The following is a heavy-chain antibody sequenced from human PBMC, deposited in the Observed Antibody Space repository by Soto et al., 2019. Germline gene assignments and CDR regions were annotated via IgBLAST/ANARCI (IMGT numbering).Heavy chain of an antibody. CDR1: GFTFSSYS. V-gene: IGHV3-21*01. Sequence: PGGSLRLSCAASGFTFSSYSMNWVRQAPGKGLEWVSSISSSSSYIYYADSVKGRFTISRDNAKNSLYLQMNSLRAEDTAVYYCARDSQSLLLWFRAPDYWGQGTLVTVSS. J-gene: IGHJ4*02. CDR2: ISSSSSYI. D-gene: IGHD3-10*01. CDR3: ARDSQSLLLWFRAPDY.